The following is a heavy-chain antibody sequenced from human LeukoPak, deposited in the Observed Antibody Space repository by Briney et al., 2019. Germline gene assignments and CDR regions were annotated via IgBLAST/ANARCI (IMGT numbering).Heavy chain of an antibody. D-gene: IGHD2-2*01. J-gene: IGHJ6*02. V-gene: IGHV1-8*01. CDR1: VYTFTRVD. CDR2: MSTKSGDK. Sequence: ATARVSRKPSVYTFTRVDTKSVSDGTRERVECRGCMSTKSGDKGYSQKFQGRVTITRNTSISTAYMELSSLRSEDTAVYYCARGRDLYCSSTSCSEDYGMDVWGQGTTVTVSS. CDR3: ARGRDLYCSSTSCSEDYGMDV.